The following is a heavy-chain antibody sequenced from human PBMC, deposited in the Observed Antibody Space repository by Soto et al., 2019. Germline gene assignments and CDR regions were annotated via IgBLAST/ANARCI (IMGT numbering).Heavy chain of an antibody. CDR2: INHSGST. CDR3: ARGGGDYYMDV. J-gene: IGHJ6*03. CDR1: VGSFSGYY. Sequence: TLSLTCAVYVGSFSGYYWSWIRQPPGKGLEWIGEINHSGSTNYNPSLKSRVTMSVDTSKNQFSLKLSSVTAADTAVYYCARGGGDYYMDVWAKGTTVTVSS. V-gene: IGHV4-34*01. D-gene: IGHD3-3*01.